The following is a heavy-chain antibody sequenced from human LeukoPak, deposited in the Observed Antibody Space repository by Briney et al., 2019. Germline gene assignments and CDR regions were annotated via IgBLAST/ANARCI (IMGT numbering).Heavy chain of an antibody. CDR2: ISGSGGRT. CDR1: GFTFSSYA. Sequence: PGGSLRLSCAASGFTFSSYAMSWVRQAPGKWLEWVSAISGSGGRTYYADSVKDRFTISRDNSKNTLYLQMSTLRAEDTAVYYCAKETSGNYYAYNWFDPWGQGTLVTVSS. V-gene: IGHV3-23*01. CDR3: AKETSGNYYAYNWFDP. D-gene: IGHD1-26*01. J-gene: IGHJ5*02.